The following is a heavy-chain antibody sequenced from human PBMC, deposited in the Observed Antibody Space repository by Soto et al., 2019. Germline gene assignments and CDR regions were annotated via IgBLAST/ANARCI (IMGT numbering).Heavy chain of an antibody. D-gene: IGHD3-22*01. J-gene: IGHJ4*02. V-gene: IGHV4-59*01. CDR1: GGSISSYY. CDR2: IYYSGST. Sequence: PSETLSLTCTVSGGSISSYYWSWIRQPPGKGLEWIGYIYYSGSTNYNPSLKSRVTISVDTSKNQFSLKLSSVTAADTAVYYCARRKDDSSGYYKTSYFDYWGQGTLVTVSS. CDR3: ARRKDDSSGYYKTSYFDY.